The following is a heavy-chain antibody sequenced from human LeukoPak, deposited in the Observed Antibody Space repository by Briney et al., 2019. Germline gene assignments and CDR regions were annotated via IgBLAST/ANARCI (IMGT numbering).Heavy chain of an antibody. CDR2: INAGNGNT. J-gene: IGHJ4*02. CDR3: ARVGKRGYSYGYPDY. CDR1: VYTFTSYA. V-gene: IGHV1-3*01. Sequence: ASVKVSCKASVYTFTSYAMHCVRQAPGQRLEWMGGINAGNGNTKYAQKFQGRVTITRDTSASTAYMKLSSLRSEDTAVYYCARVGKRGYSYGYPDYWGQGTLVTVSS. D-gene: IGHD5-18*01.